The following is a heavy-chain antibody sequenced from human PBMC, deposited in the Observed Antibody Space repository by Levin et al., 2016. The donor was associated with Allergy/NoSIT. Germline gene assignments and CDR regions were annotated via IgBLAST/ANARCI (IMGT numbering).Heavy chain of an antibody. V-gene: IGHV3-30-3*01. J-gene: IGHJ4*02. CDR3: ARDLTGCSGGSCAYYFDY. CDR2: ISYDGSNK. D-gene: IGHD2-15*01. Sequence: WIRQPPGKGLEWVAVISYDGSNKYYADSVKGRFTISRDNSKNTLYLQMNSLRAEDTAVYYCARDLTGCSGGSCAYYFDYWGQGTLVTVSS.